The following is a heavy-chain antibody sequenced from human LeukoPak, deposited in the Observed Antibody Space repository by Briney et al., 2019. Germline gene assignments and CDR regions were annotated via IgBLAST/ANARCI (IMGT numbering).Heavy chain of an antibody. J-gene: IGHJ6*03. CDR2: ISAYNGNT. CDR3: ARDREIFGVVIIGFYMDV. CDR1: GYTFTSYG. V-gene: IGHV1-18*01. Sequence: ASVKVSCKASGYTFTSYGISWVRQAPGQGLEWMGWISAYNGNTNYAQKLQGRVTMTTDTSTSTAYMELRSLRSDDTAVYYCARDREIFGVVIIGFYMDVWGKGTTVTVSS. D-gene: IGHD3-3*01.